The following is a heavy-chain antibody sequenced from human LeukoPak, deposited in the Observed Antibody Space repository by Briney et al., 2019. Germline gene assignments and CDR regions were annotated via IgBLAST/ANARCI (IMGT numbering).Heavy chain of an antibody. CDR1: GGSISSSSYY. D-gene: IGHD3-22*01. J-gene: IGHJ4*02. CDR2: IYYSGST. CDR3: ARHGVVYDSSGYAIDY. Sequence: SETLSLTCTVSGGSISSSSYYWGWIRQPPGKGLEWIGNIYYSGSTYYNPSLKSRVTISVDTSKNQFSLKLNSVTAADTAVYYCARHGVVYDSSGYAIDYWGQGTLVTVSS. V-gene: IGHV4-39*01.